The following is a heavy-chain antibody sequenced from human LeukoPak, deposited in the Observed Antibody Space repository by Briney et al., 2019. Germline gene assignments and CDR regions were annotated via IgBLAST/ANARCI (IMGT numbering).Heavy chain of an antibody. CDR2: INPNSGGT. CDR3: ARAPSIRVITNFDY. Sequence: ASVKVSCKASGYTFTGYYMHWVRQAPGQGLEWMGWINPNSGGTNYTQKFQGRVTMTRDTSISTAYMELSRLRSDDTAVYYCARAPSIRVITNFDYWGQGTLVTVSS. J-gene: IGHJ4*02. CDR1: GYTFTGYY. D-gene: IGHD3-16*02. V-gene: IGHV1-2*02.